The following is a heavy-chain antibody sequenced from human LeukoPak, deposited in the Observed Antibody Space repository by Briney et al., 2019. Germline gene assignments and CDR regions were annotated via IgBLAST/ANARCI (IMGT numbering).Heavy chain of an antibody. J-gene: IGHJ6*03. CDR1: GFTFSNHA. Sequence: GGSLRLSCAASGFTFSNHAMAWVRQAPGRGLEWVSSIGRGSDWTLFADSMKGRFTISRDNSKNALYLQLNSPRAEDTAIYYCVKEGSYYLDVWGKGTTVTVSS. CDR2: IGRGSDWT. CDR3: VKEGSYYLDV. V-gene: IGHV3-23*01.